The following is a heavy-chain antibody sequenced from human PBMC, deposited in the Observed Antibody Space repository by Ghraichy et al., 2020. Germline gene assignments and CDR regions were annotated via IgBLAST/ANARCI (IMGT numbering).Heavy chain of an antibody. V-gene: IGHV4-34*01. CDR3: ARGLVRGVMRRVGAYFDY. D-gene: IGHD3-10*01. J-gene: IGHJ4*02. CDR1: GGSFSGYC. Sequence: SETLSLTCAVYGGSFSGYCWSWIRQPPGKGLEWIGEINHSGSTNYNPSLKSRVTISVDTSKNQFSLKLSSVTAADTAVYYCARGLVRGVMRRVGAYFDYWGQGTLVTVSS. CDR2: INHSGST.